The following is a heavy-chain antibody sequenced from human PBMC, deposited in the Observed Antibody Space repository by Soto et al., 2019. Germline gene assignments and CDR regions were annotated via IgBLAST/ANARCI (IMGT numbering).Heavy chain of an antibody. CDR3: ARHLYYYDSSGYYYGHYYYGMYV. CDR2: IYYSGST. V-gene: IGHV4-59*08. CDR1: GGSISSYY. D-gene: IGHD3-22*01. J-gene: IGHJ6*02. Sequence: QVQLQESGPGLVKPSETLSLTCTVSGGSISSYYWSWIRQPPGKGLEWIGYIYYSGSTNYNPSLKKRVTIAVDTSKNQCSLKRSSVTAADTAVYYCARHLYYYDSSGYYYGHYYYGMYVWCQGTTVTVSS.